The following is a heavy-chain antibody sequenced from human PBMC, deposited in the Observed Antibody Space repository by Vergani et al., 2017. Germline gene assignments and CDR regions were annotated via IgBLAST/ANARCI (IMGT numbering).Heavy chain of an antibody. CDR1: GFTFSSHA. Sequence: EVQLLQSEGAVVQPGGSLRLSCVASGFTFSSHAMSWVRQGHGQGLEWVSSIKNTGDSTHYADSVKGRFTISRDNSKNTLYLQMNSLRVEDTAVYYCGRDLAPIAAAGHFDYWGQGTLVTVSS. D-gene: IGHD6-13*01. CDR3: GRDLAPIAAAGHFDY. J-gene: IGHJ4*02. CDR2: IKNTGDST. V-gene: IGHV3-23*01.